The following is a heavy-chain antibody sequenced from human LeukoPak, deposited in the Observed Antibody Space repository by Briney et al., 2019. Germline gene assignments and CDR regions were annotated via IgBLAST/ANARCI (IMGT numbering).Heavy chain of an antibody. D-gene: IGHD3-16*02. Sequence: ASVKVSCKASGYTFTGCYMHWVRQAPGQGLEWMGRINPSSGGTNYAQKLQGRVTMTTDTSTSTAYMELRSLRSDDTAVYYCARRVYDYVWGSYRPDYFDYWGQGTLVTVSS. CDR3: ARRVYDYVWGSYRPDYFDY. J-gene: IGHJ4*02. CDR2: INPSSGGT. V-gene: IGHV1-2*06. CDR1: GYTFTGCY.